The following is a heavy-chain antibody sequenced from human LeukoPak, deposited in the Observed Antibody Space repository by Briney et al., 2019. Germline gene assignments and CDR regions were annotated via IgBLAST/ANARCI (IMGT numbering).Heavy chain of an antibody. D-gene: IGHD4-23*01. Sequence: PGGSLRLSCAASGFTFNNYAMNWVRQAPGKGLEWVSSITSSSSYMYYADPVKGRFTISRDNAGNSLYLQMDSLRAEDTAVYYCARGGSNSPVISVHWGQGTLVTVSS. J-gene: IGHJ4*02. CDR1: GFTFNNYA. V-gene: IGHV3-21*01. CDR2: ITSSSSYM. CDR3: ARGGSNSPVISVH.